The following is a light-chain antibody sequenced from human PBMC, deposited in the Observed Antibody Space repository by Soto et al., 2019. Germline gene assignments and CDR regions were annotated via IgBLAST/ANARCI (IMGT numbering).Light chain of an antibody. Sequence: EIVLTQSPATLSLSPGERATLSCRASQSVSSYLAWYQQKPGQAPRLLIYDASNRATGIPARFSGSGSGTDFTLPISSLEPEDFAVYYCQHRGAFGQGTKLEIK. V-gene: IGKV3-11*01. CDR1: QSVSSY. CDR2: DAS. J-gene: IGKJ2*01. CDR3: QHRGA.